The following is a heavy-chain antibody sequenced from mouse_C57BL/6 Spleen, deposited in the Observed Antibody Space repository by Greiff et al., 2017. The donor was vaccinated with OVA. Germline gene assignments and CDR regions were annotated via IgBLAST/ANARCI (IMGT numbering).Heavy chain of an antibody. CDR3: ARSDTTVVAPDY. CDR2: INPNNGGT. CDR1: GYTFTDYY. Sequence: EVQLQQSGPELVKPGASVKISCKASGYTFTDYYMNWVKQSHGKSLEWIGDINPNNGGTSYNQKFKGKATLTVDKSSSTAYMELRSLTSEDSAVYYCARSDTTVVAPDYWGQGTTLTVSS. V-gene: IGHV1-26*01. J-gene: IGHJ2*01. D-gene: IGHD1-1*01.